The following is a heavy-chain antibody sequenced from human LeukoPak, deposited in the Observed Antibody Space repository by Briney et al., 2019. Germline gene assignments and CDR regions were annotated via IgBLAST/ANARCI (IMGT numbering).Heavy chain of an antibody. J-gene: IGHJ6*03. Sequence: GSLRLSCAASEFTFSHHWVTWVRQAPGKGLELVANIKQDGSETYYVDSVKGRFTISRDNAKNSLDMQMNSLRVEVTAVYYCARGPILRHFDYYMDVWGKGTTVIISS. CDR2: IKQDGSET. CDR3: ARGPILRHFDYYMDV. D-gene: IGHD3-9*01. V-gene: IGHV3-7*01. CDR1: EFTFSHHW.